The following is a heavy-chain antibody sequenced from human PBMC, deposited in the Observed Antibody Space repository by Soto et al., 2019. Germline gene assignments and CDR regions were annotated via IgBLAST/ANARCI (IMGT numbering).Heavy chain of an antibody. J-gene: IGHJ4*02. V-gene: IGHV1-69*01. CDR1: GGTFSSYA. CDR3: ARGDCSSTSCRPYYFDY. Sequence: QVQLVQSGAEVKKPGSSVKVSCKASGGTFSSYAISWVRQAPGQGLEWMGGIIPIFGTANYAQKFQGRVTITADESTSTADMELSSLRSEDTDVYYCARGDCSSTSCRPYYFDYWGQGTLVTVSS. D-gene: IGHD2-2*01. CDR2: IIPIFGTA.